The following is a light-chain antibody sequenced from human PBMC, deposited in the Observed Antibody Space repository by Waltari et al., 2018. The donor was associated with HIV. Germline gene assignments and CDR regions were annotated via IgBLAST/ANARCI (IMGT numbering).Light chain of an antibody. CDR2: DVT. Sequence: QSALTQPRSVSGSPGQSVTISCIGTNSDVGGYNYVSWYRQHPGEAPKLIIYDVTKRPSGVPDRFSGAKSVNTASLTVSVLQADDEAEYYCCSYAGSYTWLFGGGTKLTVL. CDR3: CSYAGSYTWL. CDR1: NSDVGGYNY. J-gene: IGLJ2*01. V-gene: IGLV2-11*01.